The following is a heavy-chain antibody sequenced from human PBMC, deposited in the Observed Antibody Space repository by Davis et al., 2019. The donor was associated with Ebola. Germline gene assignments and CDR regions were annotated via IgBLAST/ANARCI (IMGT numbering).Heavy chain of an antibody. V-gene: IGHV4-34*08. J-gene: IGHJ6*02. Sequence: GSLRLSCAASGFTFSGSAMHWVRQASGKGLEWIGEINHSGSTNYNPSLKSRVTISVDTSKNQFSLKLSSVTAADTAVYYCANFYSSAYYYGMDVWGQGTTVTVSS. D-gene: IGHD4-11*01. CDR2: INHSGST. CDR3: ANFYSSAYYYGMDV. CDR1: GFTFSGSA.